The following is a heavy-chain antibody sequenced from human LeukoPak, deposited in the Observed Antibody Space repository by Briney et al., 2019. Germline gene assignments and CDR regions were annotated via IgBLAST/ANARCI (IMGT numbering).Heavy chain of an antibody. J-gene: IGHJ4*02. D-gene: IGHD1-1*01. CDR1: GFTFSSYD. CDR2: ISYDGSNK. V-gene: IGHV3-30*03. CDR3: ARYSWSDY. Sequence: HPGGSLRLSCAASGFTFSSYDMHWVRQAPGKGLEWVALISYDGSNKYYADSVKGRFTISRDNSKNTLYLQMNSLRAEDTAVYYCARYSWSDYWGQGTLVTVSS.